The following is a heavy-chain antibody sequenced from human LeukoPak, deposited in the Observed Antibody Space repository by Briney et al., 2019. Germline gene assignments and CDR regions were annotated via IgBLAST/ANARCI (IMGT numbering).Heavy chain of an antibody. V-gene: IGHV4-34*01. Sequence: PSETLSLTCAGYGGSFSGYYWSWIRQPPGKGLEWIGEINHSGSTNYNPSLKSRVTISVATSKHQSSLKLSSVTAADTAVYYCASVGGGSKVVASGPEFDYWGQGTLVTVSS. CDR2: INHSGST. J-gene: IGHJ4*02. D-gene: IGHD2-15*01. CDR1: GGSFSGYY. CDR3: ASVGGGSKVVASGPEFDY.